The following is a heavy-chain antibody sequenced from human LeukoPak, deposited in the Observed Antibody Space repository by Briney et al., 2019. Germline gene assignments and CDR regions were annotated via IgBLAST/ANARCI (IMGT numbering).Heavy chain of an antibody. CDR2: IKGDGDVN. V-gene: IGHV3-7*01. D-gene: IGHD4/OR15-4a*01. J-gene: IGHJ3*01. CDR3: ARRRYGEGFDV. Sequence: GGSLRLSCAASGFTFSSYWMNWARQAPGKGLEWVAHIKGDGDVNYYVDVVKGRFTVSRDNAKNSLYLQMSSLRVDDTAVYYCARRRYGEGFDVWGQGTVVTVSS. CDR1: GFTFSSYW.